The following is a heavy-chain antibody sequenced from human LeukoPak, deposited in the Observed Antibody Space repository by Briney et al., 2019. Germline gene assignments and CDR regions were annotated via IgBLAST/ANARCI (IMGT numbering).Heavy chain of an antibody. CDR2: ISVSGASI. V-gene: IGHV3-48*03. CDR1: GFPFINSE. Sequence: GGSLRLSCAASGFPFINSEMNWVRQPPGKGLEWVSYISVSGASIYYADSVRGRFTISRDNAKNPLYLQMNSLTLEDTAIYYCVKDPNINWGQGTLVTVSS. D-gene: IGHD1-14*01. J-gene: IGHJ4*02. CDR3: VKDPNIN.